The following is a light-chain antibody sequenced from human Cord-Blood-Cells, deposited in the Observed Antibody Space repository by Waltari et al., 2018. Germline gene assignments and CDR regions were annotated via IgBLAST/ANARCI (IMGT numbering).Light chain of an antibody. CDR3: SSYTSSSTPNV. CDR1: SRDGGGYNH. V-gene: IGLV2-14*01. CDR2: DSS. Sequence: QSALTQPASVSWSPGQSITISFTGTSRDGGGYNHVSWDQQPPGKAPKLMIYDSSNRPSGVSNRFSGSKSGNTASLTISGLQAEDEADYYCSSYTSSSTPNVFGTGTKVTVL. J-gene: IGLJ1*01.